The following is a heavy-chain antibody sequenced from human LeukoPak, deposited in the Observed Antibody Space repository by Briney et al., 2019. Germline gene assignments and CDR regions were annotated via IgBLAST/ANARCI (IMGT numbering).Heavy chain of an antibody. CDR2: ISAYNGNT. D-gene: IGHD1-26*01. CDR1: GYTFTSYG. Sequence: ASVKVSCKASGYTFTSYGISWVRQAPGQGLEWMGWISAYNGNTNYAQKLQGRVTMTTDTSTSTACMELRSLRSDDTAVYYCARMEVGATFAFDIWGQGTMVTVSS. J-gene: IGHJ3*02. V-gene: IGHV1-18*01. CDR3: ARMEVGATFAFDI.